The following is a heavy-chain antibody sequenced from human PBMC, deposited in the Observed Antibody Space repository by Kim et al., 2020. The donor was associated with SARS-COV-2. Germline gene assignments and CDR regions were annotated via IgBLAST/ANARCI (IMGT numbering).Heavy chain of an antibody. CDR3: ARDGGDSMVYAKGWFDP. CDR1: GFTFSSYS. D-gene: IGHD2-8*01. V-gene: IGHV3-21*01. CDR2: ISSSSSYI. Sequence: GGSLRLSCAASGFTFSSYSMNWVRQAPGKGLEWVSSISSSSSYIYYADSVKGRFTISRDNAKNSLYLQMNSLRAEDTAVYYCARDGGDSMVYAKGWFDPWGQGTLVTVSS. J-gene: IGHJ5*02.